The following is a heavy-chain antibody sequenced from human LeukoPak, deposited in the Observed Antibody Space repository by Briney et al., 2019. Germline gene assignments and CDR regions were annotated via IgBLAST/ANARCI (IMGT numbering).Heavy chain of an antibody. Sequence: GGSLRLSCAASGFTSSSYGMHWVRQAPGKGLEWVAVIWYDGSNKYYADSVKGRFTISRGNSKNTLYLQMNSLRAEDTAVYYCARDLESYGMDVWGQGTTVTVSS. CDR3: ARDLESYGMDV. D-gene: IGHD5-24*01. CDR2: IWYDGSNK. J-gene: IGHJ6*02. CDR1: GFTSSSYG. V-gene: IGHV3-33*01.